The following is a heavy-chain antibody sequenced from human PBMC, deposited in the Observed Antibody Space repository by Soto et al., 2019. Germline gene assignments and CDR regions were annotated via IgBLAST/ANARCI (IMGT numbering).Heavy chain of an antibody. CDR3: ARALAGSGTRQAWWFDT. Sequence: GASVKVSCKASGYTFTGYYMHWVRQAPGQGLEWMGWINPNSGGTNYAQKFQGWVTMTRDTSISTAYMELSRLRSDDTAVYYCARALAGSGTRQAWWFDTWGQGTLVTVSS. D-gene: IGHD1-7*01. V-gene: IGHV1-2*04. CDR2: INPNSGGT. CDR1: GYTFTGYY. J-gene: IGHJ5*02.